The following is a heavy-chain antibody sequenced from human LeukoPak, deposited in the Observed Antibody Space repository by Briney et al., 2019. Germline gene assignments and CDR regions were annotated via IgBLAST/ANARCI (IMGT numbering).Heavy chain of an antibody. V-gene: IGHV4-61*08. Sequence: SETLSLTCTVSGGSINSGDYYWSWIRQPPGKGLEWIGYIYYSGSTNYNPSLKSRVTISADTSEKQFSLKLSSVTAADTAVYYCARQGISGGWATDAFDIWGQGTVVTVSS. CDR1: GGSINSGDYY. CDR2: IYYSGST. D-gene: IGHD6-19*01. J-gene: IGHJ3*02. CDR3: ARQGISGGWATDAFDI.